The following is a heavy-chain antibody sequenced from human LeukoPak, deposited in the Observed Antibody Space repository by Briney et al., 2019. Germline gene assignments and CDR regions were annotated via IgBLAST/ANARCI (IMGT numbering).Heavy chain of an antibody. CDR2: IYTSGST. J-gene: IGHJ3*02. CDR1: GGSISSYY. D-gene: IGHD1-26*01. CDR3: ARGRLGRELRYAFDI. Sequence: SETLSLTCTVSGGSISSYYWSWIRQPAGKGLEWIGRIYTSGSTNYNPSLKSRVTMSVDTSKNQFSLKLSSVTAADTAVYCCARGRLGRELRYAFDIWGQGTMVTVSS. V-gene: IGHV4-4*07.